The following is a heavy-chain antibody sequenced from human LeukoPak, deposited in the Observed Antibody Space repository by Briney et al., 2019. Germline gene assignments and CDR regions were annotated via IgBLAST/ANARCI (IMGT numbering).Heavy chain of an antibody. V-gene: IGHV3-21*01. CDR3: ARVYRGFGESADY. J-gene: IGHJ4*02. CDR2: ISSSSSYI. CDR1: GFTFSSYS. Sequence: GGSLRLSCAASGFTFSSYSMNWVRQAPGKGLEWVSSISSSSSYIYYADSVKGRFTISRDNAKNSLYLQMNSLRAEDTAAYYCARVYRGFGESADYWGQGTLVTVSS. D-gene: IGHD3-10*01.